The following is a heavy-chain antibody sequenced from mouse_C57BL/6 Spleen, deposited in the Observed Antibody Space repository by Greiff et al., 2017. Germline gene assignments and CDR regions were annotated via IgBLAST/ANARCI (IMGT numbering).Heavy chain of an antibody. V-gene: IGHV1-55*01. J-gene: IGHJ4*01. CDR1: GYTFTSYW. D-gene: IGHD4-1*01. CDR3: ARGSDWYAMDY. Sequence: QVQLQQPGAELVQPGASVKMSCKASGYTFTSYWITWVKQRPGQGLEWIGDIYPGSGSTNYNEKFKSKATLTVDTSSSTAYMQLSSLTSEDSAVYYCARGSDWYAMDYWGQGTSVTVSS. CDR2: IYPGSGST.